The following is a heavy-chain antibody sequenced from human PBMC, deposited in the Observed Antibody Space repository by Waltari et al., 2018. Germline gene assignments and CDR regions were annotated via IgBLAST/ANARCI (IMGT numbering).Heavy chain of an antibody. J-gene: IGHJ4*02. CDR2: ISWNSGSI. D-gene: IGHD6-13*01. Sequence: EVQLVESGGGLVQPVRSLRLSCAASGFTFDDYVMHWVRQAPGKGLEWVSGISWNSGSIGYADSVKGRFTISRDNAKNSLYLQMNSLRAEDTALYYCAKDKRPSIAAIDYWGQGTLVTVSS. CDR1: GFTFDDYV. CDR3: AKDKRPSIAAIDY. V-gene: IGHV3-9*01.